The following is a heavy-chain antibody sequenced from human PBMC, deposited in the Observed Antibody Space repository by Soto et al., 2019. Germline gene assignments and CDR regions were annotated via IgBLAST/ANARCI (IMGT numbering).Heavy chain of an antibody. J-gene: IGHJ5*02. V-gene: IGHV3-30*18. CDR1: GFTFSSYG. CDR2: ISYDGSNK. CDR3: AKTKVVAATPLWFDP. D-gene: IGHD2-15*01. Sequence: HPGGSLRLSCAASGFTFSSYGMHWVRQAPGKGLEWVAVISYDGSNKYYADSVKGRFTISRDNSKNTLYLQMNSLRAEDTAVYYCAKTKVVAATPLWFDPCGQGTLVTVSS.